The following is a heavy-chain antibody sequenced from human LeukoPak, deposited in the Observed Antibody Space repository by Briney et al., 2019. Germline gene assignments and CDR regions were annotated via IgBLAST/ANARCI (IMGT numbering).Heavy chain of an antibody. CDR1: GFTVSSNY. J-gene: IGHJ4*02. CDR3: ARDKYYDSSGYTDY. CDR2: IYSGGST. D-gene: IGHD3-22*01. V-gene: IGHV3-66*01. Sequence: PGGSLRLSCAASGFTVSSNYMSWVRQAPGKGLEWVSVIYSGGSTYYADSVKGRFTISRDNSKNTLYLQMNSLRAEDTAVYYCARDKYYDSSGYTDYWGQGTLVTVSS.